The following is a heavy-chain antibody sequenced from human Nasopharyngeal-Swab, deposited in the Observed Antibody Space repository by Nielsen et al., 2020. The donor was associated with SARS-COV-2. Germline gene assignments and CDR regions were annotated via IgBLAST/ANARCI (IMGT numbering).Heavy chain of an antibody. CDR3: ARGGSSWDGLGFFDY. CDR2: IYGDGST. D-gene: IGHD6-13*01. Sequence: GESLKISCAASGFTVSTNYMSWVRQAPGKGLEWVSVIYGDGSTYYVDSVKGRFTISRDTSKNIVYLQMNSLRAEDTAVYYCARGGSSWDGLGFFDYWGQGTLVTVSS. V-gene: IGHV3-53*01. CDR1: GFTVSTNY. J-gene: IGHJ4*02.